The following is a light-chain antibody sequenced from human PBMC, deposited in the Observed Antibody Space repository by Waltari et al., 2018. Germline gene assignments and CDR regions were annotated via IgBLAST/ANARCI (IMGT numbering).Light chain of an antibody. CDR2: CAS. CDR3: QQCYSSPYT. J-gene: IGKJ2*01. Sequence: SGFYDSNNQDCLVLXQQKPGQPPKLRISCASTLEAGVPDRFSGSGSGTDFTLTISSLQAEDVAVYYCQQCYSSPYTFGQGTKLXIK. V-gene: IGKV4-1*01. CDR1: SGFYDSNNQDC.